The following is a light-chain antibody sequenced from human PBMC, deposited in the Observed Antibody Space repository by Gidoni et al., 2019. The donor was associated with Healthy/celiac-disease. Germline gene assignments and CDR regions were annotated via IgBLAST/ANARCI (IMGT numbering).Light chain of an antibody. CDR2: SAS. CDR3: PQSCRTPTIT. V-gene: IGKV1-39*01. Sequence: DIQMTQSPSSLSASVGDRVTITCRARQSISSDFNWYQQKPGKAPKLLIYSASSLESGVPSRFGGSGFGTEFTFTISSLQPGDFATYYCPQSCRTPTITFGQGTRLEIK. CDR1: QSISSD. J-gene: IGKJ5*01.